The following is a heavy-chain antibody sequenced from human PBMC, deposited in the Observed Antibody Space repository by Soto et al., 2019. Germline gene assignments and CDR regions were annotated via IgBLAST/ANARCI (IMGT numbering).Heavy chain of an antibody. V-gene: IGHV1-46*01. CDR3: ARVGGNSLYYYYYGMDV. Sequence: ASVKVSCKASGYTFTSYYMHWVRQAPGQGLEWMGIINPSGGSTSYAQKFQGRVTMTRDTSTSTVYMELSSLRSEDTAVYYCARVGGNSLYYYYYGMDVWGQGTTVTVSS. D-gene: IGHD2-21*02. CDR2: INPSGGST. CDR1: GYTFTSYY. J-gene: IGHJ6*02.